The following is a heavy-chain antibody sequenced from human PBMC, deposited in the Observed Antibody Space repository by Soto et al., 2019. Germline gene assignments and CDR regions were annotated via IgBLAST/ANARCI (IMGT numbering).Heavy chain of an antibody. Sequence: QVQLVESGGGVVQPGRSLRLSCAASGFTFSSYGMHWVRQAPGKGLEWVAVISYDGSTKYYADSVKGRFTISRDNSKNTLYLQMNSLRPEDTAVYYCAKDGRMLDCWGQGTLVTVSS. V-gene: IGHV3-30*18. CDR1: GFTFSSYG. CDR2: ISYDGSTK. J-gene: IGHJ4*02. D-gene: IGHD2-8*01. CDR3: AKDGRMLDC.